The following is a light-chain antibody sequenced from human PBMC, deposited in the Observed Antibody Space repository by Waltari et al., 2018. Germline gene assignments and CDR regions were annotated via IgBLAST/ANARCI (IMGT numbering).Light chain of an antibody. J-gene: IGKJ4*01. CDR2: AAS. CDR3: QQAKEVPHT. Sequence: DIQMTQSPSSVSASVGDRVTITCRASQDISSWLAWYQQRPGKAPKLLLYAASSLQSGVPPRFSGSGTGTDFTLTISRLQAEDFATYYCQQAKEVPHTFGGGTNVEIK. CDR1: QDISSW. V-gene: IGKV1-12*01.